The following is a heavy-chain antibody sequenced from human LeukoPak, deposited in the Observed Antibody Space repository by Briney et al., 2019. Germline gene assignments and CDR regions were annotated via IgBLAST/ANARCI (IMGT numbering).Heavy chain of an antibody. Sequence: PGGSLRLSCAASGFTFDDDGMNWVRQAPGKRLEWVSGINWNGGSTGYADSVKGRFTISRDNAKNSLYLQMNSLRAEDTALYYCARSNSGYSSGWYMTYWGQGTLVTVSS. CDR2: INWNGGST. V-gene: IGHV3-20*04. CDR3: ARSNSGYSSGWYMTY. D-gene: IGHD6-19*01. J-gene: IGHJ4*02. CDR1: GFTFDDDG.